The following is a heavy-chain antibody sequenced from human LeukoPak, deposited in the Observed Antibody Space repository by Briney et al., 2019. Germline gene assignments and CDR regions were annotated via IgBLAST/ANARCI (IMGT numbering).Heavy chain of an antibody. J-gene: IGHJ4*02. Sequence: GGSLRLSCAASGFTFSGYAMSWVRQAPGKGLEWVSAISGSGGSTYYADSVEGRFTISRDNSKNTLYRQMNSLRAEDTAVYYCAKAHPDTYSSSWYAHFDYWGQGTLVTVSS. CDR2: ISGSGGST. CDR3: AKAHPDTYSSSWYAHFDY. CDR1: GFTFSGYA. D-gene: IGHD6-13*01. V-gene: IGHV3-23*01.